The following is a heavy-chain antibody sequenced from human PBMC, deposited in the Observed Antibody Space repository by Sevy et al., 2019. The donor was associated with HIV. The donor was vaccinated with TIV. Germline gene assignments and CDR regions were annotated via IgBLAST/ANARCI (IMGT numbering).Heavy chain of an antibody. V-gene: IGHV1-8*01. J-gene: IGHJ6*02. D-gene: IGHD3-3*01. CDR1: GYTFTSYD. CDR2: MNPNSGNT. Sequence: ASVKVSCKASGYTFTSYDINWVRQATGQGLEWMGWMNPNSGNTGYAQKFQDRVTMTRNTSISTAYMELSSLRSEDTAVYYCARGTTYYDSWSGYTYYYYGMDVWGQGTTVTVSS. CDR3: ARGTTYYDSWSGYTYYYYGMDV.